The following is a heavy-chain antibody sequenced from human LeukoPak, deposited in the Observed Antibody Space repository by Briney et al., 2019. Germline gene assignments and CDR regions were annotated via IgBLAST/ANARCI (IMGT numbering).Heavy chain of an antibody. CDR1: GGAISSGGYY. CDR2: IYYSGST. V-gene: IGHV4-31*03. CDR3: ARDRRYDFWSGYPSGYYGMDV. J-gene: IGHJ6*02. D-gene: IGHD3-3*01. Sequence: SQTLSLTCTVSGGAISSGGYYWSWIRQHPGKGLEWIGYIYYSGSTYYNPSLKSRVTISVDTSKNQFSLKLSSATAADTAVYYCARDRRYDFWSGYPSGYYGMDVWGQGTTVTVSS.